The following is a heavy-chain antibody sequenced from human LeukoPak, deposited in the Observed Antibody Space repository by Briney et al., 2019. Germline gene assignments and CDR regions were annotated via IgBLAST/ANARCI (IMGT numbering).Heavy chain of an antibody. V-gene: IGHV1-69*01. CDR2: IIPIFGTA. J-gene: IGHJ3*02. CDR1: GGTFSSYA. Sequence: GASVKVSCKASGGTFSSYAISWVRQAPGQGLEWMGGIIPIFGTANYAQKFQGRVTITADESTSTAYMVLSSLRSEDTAVYYCARDLSNFDWFFAFDIWGQGTMVTVSS. D-gene: IGHD3-9*01. CDR3: ARDLSNFDWFFAFDI.